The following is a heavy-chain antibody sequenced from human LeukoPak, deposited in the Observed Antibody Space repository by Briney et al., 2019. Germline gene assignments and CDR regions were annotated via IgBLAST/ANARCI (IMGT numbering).Heavy chain of an antibody. V-gene: IGHV4-59*01. Sequence: SETLSLTCTVSSGSISGYFWSWIRQPPGKGLEWIGYIHYSGTTNYNPSLKSRVTMSVDTSKNQFSLKVSSVTAADTAVYYCVKGLFAWEFGSWGQGTLVTVSS. J-gene: IGHJ4*02. CDR1: SGSISGYF. D-gene: IGHD1-26*01. CDR2: IHYSGTT. CDR3: VKGLFAWEFGS.